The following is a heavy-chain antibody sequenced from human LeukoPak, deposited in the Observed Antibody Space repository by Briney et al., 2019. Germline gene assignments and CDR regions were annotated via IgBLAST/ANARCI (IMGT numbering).Heavy chain of an antibody. V-gene: IGHV6-1*01. CDR1: GDSVSGNRAT. Sequence: SQTLSLTCAISGDSVSGNRATWNWLRQSPSRGLEWLGRTYHRSKWYSDYAVSVRSRITINPDTSKNQFSLQLNSVTPEDTAVYYCARASDTAMVGGFYYYGMDVWGQGTTVTVSS. D-gene: IGHD5-18*01. J-gene: IGHJ6*02. CDR2: TYHRSKWYS. CDR3: ARASDTAMVGGFYYYGMDV.